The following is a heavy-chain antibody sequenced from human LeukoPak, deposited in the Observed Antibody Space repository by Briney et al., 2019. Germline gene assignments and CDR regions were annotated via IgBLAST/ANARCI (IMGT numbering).Heavy chain of an antibody. CDR3: AKDGGLWVSAHWGDS. CDR2: ITTSDGNT. CDR1: GFTFSSYT. Sequence: GGSLRLSCAAPGFTFSSYTMSWVRQAPGKGLEWVSTITTSDGNTYYADSVKGRSTVSRDNSKSTLFLQMNSLRAEDTAVYYCAKDGGLWVSAHWGDSWGRGTLVTVSS. J-gene: IGHJ4*02. D-gene: IGHD7-27*01. V-gene: IGHV3-23*01.